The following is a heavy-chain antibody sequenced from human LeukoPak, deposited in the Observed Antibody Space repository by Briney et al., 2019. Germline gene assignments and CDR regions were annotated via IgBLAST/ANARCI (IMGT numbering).Heavy chain of an antibody. Sequence: GGSLRLSCAASGFTFSSYGMHWVRQAPGKGLEWVAFTRYDGTNKYYADSVKGRFTISRDNSKNTLYLQMNSLRAEDTAVYYCAGEPIVTAGIVGYYWGQGTLATVSS. J-gene: IGHJ4*02. V-gene: IGHV3-30*02. CDR2: TRYDGTNK. CDR1: GFTFSSYG. CDR3: AGEPIVTAGIVGYY. D-gene: IGHD2-2*01.